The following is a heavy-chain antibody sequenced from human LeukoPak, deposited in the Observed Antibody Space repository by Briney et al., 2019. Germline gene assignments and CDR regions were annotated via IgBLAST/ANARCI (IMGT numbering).Heavy chain of an antibody. CDR2: ISDSGGST. Sequence: GGSLRLSCAASGFTFSSYAMSWVRQAPGKGLEWVSAISDSGGSTYYADSVKGRFTISRDNSKNTLYLQMNSLRAEDTAVYYCAKRGTVTTFGHCDYWGQGTLVTVSS. CDR1: GFTFSSYA. CDR3: AKRGTVTTFGHCDY. J-gene: IGHJ4*02. D-gene: IGHD4-17*01. V-gene: IGHV3-23*01.